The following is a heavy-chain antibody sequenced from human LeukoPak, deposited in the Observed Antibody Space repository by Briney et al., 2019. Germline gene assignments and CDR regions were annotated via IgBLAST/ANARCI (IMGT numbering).Heavy chain of an antibody. Sequence: PGGSLRLSCAASGFTFSSYGMHWVRQAPGKGLEWVAVIWYDGSNKYYADSVKGRFTISRDNSKNTLYLQMNSLRAEDTAVYYCASRRDCTNGVCSHAFDIWGQGTMVTVSS. J-gene: IGHJ3*02. D-gene: IGHD2-8*01. CDR2: IWYDGSNK. CDR3: ASRRDCTNGVCSHAFDI. CDR1: GFTFSSYG. V-gene: IGHV3-33*08.